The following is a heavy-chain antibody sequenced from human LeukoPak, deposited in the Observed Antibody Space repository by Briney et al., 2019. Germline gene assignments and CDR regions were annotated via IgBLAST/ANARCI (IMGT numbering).Heavy chain of an antibody. CDR1: GGSISSSNW. J-gene: IGHJ5*02. CDR3: ASFEYSSSKFDP. Sequence: SGTLSLTCAVSGGSISSSNWWSWVRQPPGKGLEWIGEIYHSGSTNYNPSLKSRVTISVDTSKNQFSLKLSSVTAADTAVYYCASFEYSSSKFDPWGQGTLVTVSS. V-gene: IGHV4-4*02. CDR2: IYHSGST. D-gene: IGHD6-6*01.